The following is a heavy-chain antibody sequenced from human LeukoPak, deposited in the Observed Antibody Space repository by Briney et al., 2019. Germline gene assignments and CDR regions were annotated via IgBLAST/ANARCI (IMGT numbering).Heavy chain of an antibody. V-gene: IGHV3-74*01. J-gene: IGHJ1*01. Sequence: PGGSLRLSCAASGFTFSSYWMHRVRQAPGKGLVWVSRINTDGSSTSYADSVKGRFTTSRDNAKNTLSLQMSSLRAEDTAVYYCAKGHGDHIPAEYLEHWGQGTLVTVSS. CDR3: AKGHGDHIPAEYLEH. D-gene: IGHD4-17*01. CDR2: INTDGSST. CDR1: GFTFSSYW.